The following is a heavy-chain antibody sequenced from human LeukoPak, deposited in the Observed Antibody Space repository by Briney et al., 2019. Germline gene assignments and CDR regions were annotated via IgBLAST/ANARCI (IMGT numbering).Heavy chain of an antibody. Sequence: SETLSLTCAVYGGSFSGYYWSWIRQPPGKGLEWIGEINHSGSTNYNPSLKSRVTISVDTSKNQFSLKLSSVTAADTAVYYCARGREWLRYLDYWGQGTLVTVSS. CDR3: ARGREWLRYLDY. CDR1: GGSFSGYY. CDR2: INHSGST. D-gene: IGHD5-12*01. J-gene: IGHJ4*02. V-gene: IGHV4-34*01.